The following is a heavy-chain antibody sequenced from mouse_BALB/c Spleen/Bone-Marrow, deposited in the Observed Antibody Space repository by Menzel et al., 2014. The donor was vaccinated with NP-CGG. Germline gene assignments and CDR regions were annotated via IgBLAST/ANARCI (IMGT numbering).Heavy chain of an antibody. CDR1: GYTFSRYW. Sequence: QVQLQQSGAELMKPGASVKISCKTTGYTFSRYWIEWVKQRPGHGLEWIGEILPGSGSTNYNEKFKGKATFTADTSSNTAYMQLSSLTSEDSAVYYCARKWPYLYGSRGDGLDYWGQGTSVTVSS. J-gene: IGHJ4*01. V-gene: IGHV1-9*01. D-gene: IGHD1-1*01. CDR2: ILPGSGST. CDR3: ARKWPYLYGSRGDGLDY.